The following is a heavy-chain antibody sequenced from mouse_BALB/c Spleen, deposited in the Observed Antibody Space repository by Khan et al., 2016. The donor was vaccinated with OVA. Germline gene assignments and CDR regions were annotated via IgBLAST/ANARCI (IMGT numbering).Heavy chain of an antibody. CDR3: ARSGLRCDFDY. D-gene: IGHD1-1*01. CDR1: GYTFTNYW. V-gene: IGHV1-7*01. CDR2: ISPNTGYT. J-gene: IGHJ2*01. Sequence: QVQLEESGAELVKPGASVKISCKASGYTFTNYWIHWIKQRPGKGLEWIGYISPNTGYTAYNQNFKDKATLTVDKSSSTAYMQLSSLTSEDSTVKYCARSGLRCDFDYWGQGTTLTVSS.